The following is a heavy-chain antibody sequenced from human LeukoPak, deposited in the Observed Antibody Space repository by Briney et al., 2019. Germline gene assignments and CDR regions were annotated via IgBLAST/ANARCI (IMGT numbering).Heavy chain of an antibody. J-gene: IGHJ4*02. CDR3: ARAESGQWYIDY. CDR2: INTDGSTT. CDR1: GFTFSNYW. Sequence: GGSLRLSCAASGFTFSNYWMHWVRQAPGKGLVWVSRINTDGSTTTYADSVKGRFTISRDNAKNTLYLQMSSLRAEDTAVYYCARAESGQWYIDYWGQGTLVTVSS. D-gene: IGHD6-19*01. V-gene: IGHV3-74*01.